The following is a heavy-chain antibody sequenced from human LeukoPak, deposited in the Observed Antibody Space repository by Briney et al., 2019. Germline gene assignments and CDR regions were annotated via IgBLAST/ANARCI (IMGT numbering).Heavy chain of an antibody. D-gene: IGHD6-19*01. Sequence: PSETLSLTCTVSGGSISSYYCNWFRQPPGKGLEWIGYIYYSGSTNYNPSLKSRVTISVDTSKNQFSLKLSSVTAADTAVYYCARAQWLALDYWGQGTLVTVSS. V-gene: IGHV4-59*01. CDR2: IYYSGST. CDR1: GGSISSYY. J-gene: IGHJ4*02. CDR3: ARAQWLALDY.